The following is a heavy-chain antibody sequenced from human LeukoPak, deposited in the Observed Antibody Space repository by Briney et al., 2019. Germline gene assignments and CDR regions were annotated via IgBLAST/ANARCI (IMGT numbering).Heavy chain of an antibody. V-gene: IGHV5-51*01. Sequence: NPGESLQISCKGSGYSFTSCWIGWVRQMPGKGLEWMGIIYPGDSDTRYSPSFQGQVTISADKSISTAYLQWSSLKASDTAMYYCARLRGYCSGGSCYYFDYWGQGTLVTVSS. CDR2: IYPGDSDT. CDR1: GYSFTSCW. CDR3: ARLRGYCSGGSCYYFDY. D-gene: IGHD2-15*01. J-gene: IGHJ4*02.